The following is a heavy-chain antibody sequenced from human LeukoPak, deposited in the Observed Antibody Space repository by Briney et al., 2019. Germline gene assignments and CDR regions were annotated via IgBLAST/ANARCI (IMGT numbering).Heavy chain of an antibody. Sequence: GGSLRLSCAASGFTFSSYAMHWVRQAPGKGLEWVAVISYDGSNKYYADSVKGRFTISRDNSKNTLYLQMNSLRAEDTAVYYCARDTRGECDYWGQGTLVTVSS. V-gene: IGHV3-30*04. CDR1: GFTFSSYA. J-gene: IGHJ4*02. CDR3: ARDTRGECDY. D-gene: IGHD3-3*01. CDR2: ISYDGSNK.